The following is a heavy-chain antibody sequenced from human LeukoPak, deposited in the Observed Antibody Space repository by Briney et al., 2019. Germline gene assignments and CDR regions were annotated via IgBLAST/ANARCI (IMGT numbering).Heavy chain of an antibody. CDR1: GVSISSSY. D-gene: IGHD3-22*01. CDR2: IYYNGNT. V-gene: IGHV4-59*07. Sequence: PSDTLSLTCTVSGVSISSSYWSWLRQPTGRRLEWIGYIYYNGNTNSNPSLKSRVTISADTSKNQFSLKLSSVTAADTAVYYCVRGNYDNRGYSNAFDIWGQGVMVTVSS. J-gene: IGHJ3*02. CDR3: VRGNYDNRGYSNAFDI.